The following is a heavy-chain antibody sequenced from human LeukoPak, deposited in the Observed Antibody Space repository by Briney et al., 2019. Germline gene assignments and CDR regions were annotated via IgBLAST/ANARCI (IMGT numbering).Heavy chain of an antibody. V-gene: IGHV3-20*04. CDR3: ATYYDSNGKNYYYYIDV. D-gene: IGHD3-22*01. CDR1: GFTFSSYA. CDR2: INWNGGST. Sequence: GGSLRLSCAASGFTFSSYAMSWVRQAPGKGLEWVSGINWNGGSTGYADSVKGRFTISRDNAKNSLYLQMNSLRAEDTALFYCATYYDSNGKNYYYYIDVWGKGTTVTVSS. J-gene: IGHJ6*03.